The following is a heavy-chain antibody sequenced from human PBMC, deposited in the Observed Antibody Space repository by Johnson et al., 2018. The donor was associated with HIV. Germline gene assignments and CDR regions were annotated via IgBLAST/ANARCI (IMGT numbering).Heavy chain of an antibody. CDR3: ARERANGGGDCWNQAFDI. CDR1: GFTFSTYG. V-gene: IGHV3-30*03. D-gene: IGHD2-21*02. CDR2: ISYDGSNK. Sequence: QVQLVESGGGLVQPGGSLRLSCVASGFTFSTYGMHWARQAPGKGLEWVAVISYDGSNKYYADSVKGRFTISRDNSKNTLYLQMNSLRAEDTAVYYCARERANGGGDCWNQAFDIWGQGTMVTVAS. J-gene: IGHJ3*02.